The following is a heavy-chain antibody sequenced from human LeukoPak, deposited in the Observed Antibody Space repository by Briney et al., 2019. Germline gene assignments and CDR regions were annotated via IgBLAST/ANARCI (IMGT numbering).Heavy chain of an antibody. V-gene: IGHV1-46*01. D-gene: IGHD6-13*01. CDR2: INPSGGST. J-gene: IGHJ4*02. CDR1: GYTFTSYY. Sequence: ASVKVSCKASGYTFTSYYMLWVRQAPGQGLEWMGIINPSGGSTSYAQKFQGRVTMTRDTSTSTVYMELSSLRSEDTAVYYCAREGEQQLGEGAFDYWGQGTLVTVSS. CDR3: AREGEQQLGEGAFDY.